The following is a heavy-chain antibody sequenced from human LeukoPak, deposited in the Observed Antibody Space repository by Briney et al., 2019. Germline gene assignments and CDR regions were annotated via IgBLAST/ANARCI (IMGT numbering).Heavy chain of an antibody. D-gene: IGHD3-3*01. J-gene: IGHJ5*02. CDR1: GFTFSSYA. CDR3: AKGDDDGLRFLEWLLFNWFGP. V-gene: IGHV3-23*01. CDR2: ISGSGGST. Sequence: PGGSLRLSCAASGFTFSSYAMSWVRQAPGKGLEWVSAISGSGGSTYYADSVKGRFTISRDNSKNTLYLQMNSLRAEDTAVYYCAKGDDDGLRFLEWLLFNWFGPWGQGTLVTVSS.